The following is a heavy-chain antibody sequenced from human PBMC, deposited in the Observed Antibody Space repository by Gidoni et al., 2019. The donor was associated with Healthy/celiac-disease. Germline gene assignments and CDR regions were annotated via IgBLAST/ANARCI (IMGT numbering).Heavy chain of an antibody. Sequence: EVQLVESGGGLVQPGGSLRLSCAASGFNFSSSDMHWVRQATGQSLGVVPANCTSCDTYHPGLVKGRFTSSRENAKNALDLQMNSLRAGGTAVYYCARGYYYGSSGYSVDAFDIWGQGTMVTVSS. D-gene: IGHD3-22*01. J-gene: IGHJ3*02. CDR3: ARGYYYGSSGYSVDAFDI. CDR1: GFNFSSSD. CDR2: NCTSCDT. V-gene: IGHV3-13*01.